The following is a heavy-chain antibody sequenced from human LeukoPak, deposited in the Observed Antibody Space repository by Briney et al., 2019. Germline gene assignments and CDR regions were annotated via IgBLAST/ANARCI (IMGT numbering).Heavy chain of an antibody. D-gene: IGHD5-12*01. V-gene: IGHV2-5*01. Sequence: ESGPTLVKPTQTLTLACTFSGFSLNTSGVGVGWIRQPPGKALEWLAVIYWNDDKQYSPSLMSRLTITKDTSKNQVVLTMTNMDPVDTATCYCVHSREVGYDSSRYFDYWGQGTLVTVSS. J-gene: IGHJ4*02. CDR1: GFSLNTSGVG. CDR2: IYWNDDK. CDR3: VHSREVGYDSSRYFDY.